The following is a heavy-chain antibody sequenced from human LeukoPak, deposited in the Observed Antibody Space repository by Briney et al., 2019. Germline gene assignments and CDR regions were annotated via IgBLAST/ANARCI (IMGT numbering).Heavy chain of an antibody. CDR2: ISSSSSYI. V-gene: IGHV3-21*01. CDR3: ARIAVAGSGDY. J-gene: IGHJ4*02. CDR1: GFTFSSYS. Sequence: GGSLRLSCAASGFTFSSYSMNWVRQAPGRGLEWVSSISSSSSYIYYADSVKGRFTISRDNAKNSLYLQMNSLRAEDTAVYYCARIAVAGSGDYWGQGTLVTVSS. D-gene: IGHD6-19*01.